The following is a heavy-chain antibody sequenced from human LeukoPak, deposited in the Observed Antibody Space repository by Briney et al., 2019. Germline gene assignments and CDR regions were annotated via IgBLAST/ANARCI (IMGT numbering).Heavy chain of an antibody. CDR2: ISSDGSKK. CDR3: ARGAHKRDDYGGFFDY. D-gene: IGHD4/OR15-4a*01. CDR1: GFTFSNYA. J-gene: IGHJ4*02. V-gene: IGHV3-30*04. Sequence: PGRSLRLSCAASGFTFSNYAMHWVRQAPGKGLEWVAVISSDGSKKSYADSVKGRFTISRDNSKNTLYLQMNSLRAEDTAVYYCARGAHKRDDYGGFFDYWGQGTLVTVSS.